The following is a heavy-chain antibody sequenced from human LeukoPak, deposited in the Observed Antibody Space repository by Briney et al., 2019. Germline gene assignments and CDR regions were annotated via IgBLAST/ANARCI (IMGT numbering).Heavy chain of an antibody. V-gene: IGHV4-39*07. D-gene: IGHD3-22*01. CDR1: GGSIGSSSYY. Sequence: SETLSLTCTVSGGSIGSSSYYWGWIRQPPGKGLEWIGIIYYSGTTYYNPSLKSRVTISVDTSKNQFSLKLSSVTAADTAIYYCARAPLYHYDSSGYLFDYWGQGTLVTVSS. CDR3: ARAPLYHYDSSGYLFDY. J-gene: IGHJ4*02. CDR2: IYYSGTT.